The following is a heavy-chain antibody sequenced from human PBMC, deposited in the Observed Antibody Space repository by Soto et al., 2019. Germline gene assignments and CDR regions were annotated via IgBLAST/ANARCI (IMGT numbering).Heavy chain of an antibody. CDR2: IYHSGST. V-gene: IGHV4-4*02. CDR3: VSLHGDLYYFDY. CDR1: GGSISSSNW. Sequence: SETLSLTCAVSGGSISSSNWWSWVRQPPGKGLEWIGEIYHSGSTNYNPSLKSRVTISVDKSKNQFSLKLSSVTAADTAVYYCVSLHGDLYYFDYWGQGTLVTVSS. D-gene: IGHD7-27*01. J-gene: IGHJ4*02.